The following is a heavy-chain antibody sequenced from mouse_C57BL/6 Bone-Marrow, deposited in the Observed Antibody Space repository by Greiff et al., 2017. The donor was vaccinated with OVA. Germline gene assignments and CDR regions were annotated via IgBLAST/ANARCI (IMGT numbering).Heavy chain of an antibody. J-gene: IGHJ1*03. D-gene: IGHD1-1*01. CDR2: INPNYGTT. CDR3: ARSLHYDGSSYWYFDV. V-gene: IGHV1-39*01. Sequence: VQLKESGPELVKPGASVKISCKASGYSFTDYNMNWVKQSNGKSLEWIGVINPNYGTTSYNQKFKGKATLTVDQSSSTAYMQLNSLTSEDSAVDYWARSLHYDGSSYWYFDVWGTGTTVTVSS. CDR1: GYSFTDYN.